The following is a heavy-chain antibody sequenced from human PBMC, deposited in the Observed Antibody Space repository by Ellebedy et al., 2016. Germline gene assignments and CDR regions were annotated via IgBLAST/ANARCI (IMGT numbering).Heavy chain of an antibody. CDR3: ARERHDEMATIADWYFDL. D-gene: IGHD5-24*01. CDR1: GGSISSYY. CDR2: IYTSGST. Sequence: SETLSLXXTVSGGSISSYYWSWIRQPAGKGLEWIGRIYTSGSTNYNPSLKSRVTMSVDTSKNQFSLKLSSVTAADTAVYYCARERHDEMATIADWYFDLWGRGTLVTVSS. J-gene: IGHJ2*01. V-gene: IGHV4-4*07.